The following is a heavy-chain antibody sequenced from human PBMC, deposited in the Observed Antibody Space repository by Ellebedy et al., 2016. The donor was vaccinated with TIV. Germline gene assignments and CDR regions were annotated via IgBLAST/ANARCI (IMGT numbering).Heavy chain of an antibody. V-gene: IGHV1-8*01. J-gene: IGHJ6*02. CDR2: MNPNSGNT. Sequence: ASVKVSCXASGYTFTSYDINWVRQATGQGLEWTGWMNPNSGNTGYAPKFQGRVTMTRNTSITTAYMELSSLRSEDTAVYYCARFSRRQQMKQGMDVWGQGTTVTVSS. CDR1: GYTFTSYD. D-gene: IGHD6-13*01. CDR3: ARFSRRQQMKQGMDV.